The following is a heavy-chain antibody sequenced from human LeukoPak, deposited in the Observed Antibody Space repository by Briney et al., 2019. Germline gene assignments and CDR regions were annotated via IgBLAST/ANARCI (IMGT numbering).Heavy chain of an antibody. J-gene: IGHJ4*02. V-gene: IGHV3-48*01. CDR2: ISSSSSTI. CDR1: GFTFSSYS. CDR3: ARDRGIAAADY. Sequence: GGSLRLSCAASGFTFSSYSMNWVRQAPGKGLEWVSYISSSSSTIYYADSVKGRFTISRDNAKNSLYLQMNSLRAEDTAVYYCARDRGIAAADYWGQGTLVTVSS. D-gene: IGHD6-13*01.